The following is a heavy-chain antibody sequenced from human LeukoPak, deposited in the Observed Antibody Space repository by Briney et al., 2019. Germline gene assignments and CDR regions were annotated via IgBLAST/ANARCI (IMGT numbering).Heavy chain of an antibody. CDR2: INHSGST. CDR3: ARDHYYARDAFDI. D-gene: IGHD3-10*01. J-gene: IGHJ3*02. V-gene: IGHV4-34*01. Sequence: SETLSLTCAVYGGSFSGYYWSWIRQPPGKGLEWIGEINHSGSTNYNPSLKSRVTISVDTSNNHFSLNLSSVTAADTAVYYCARDHYYARDAFDIWGQGTMVTVSS. CDR1: GGSFSGYY.